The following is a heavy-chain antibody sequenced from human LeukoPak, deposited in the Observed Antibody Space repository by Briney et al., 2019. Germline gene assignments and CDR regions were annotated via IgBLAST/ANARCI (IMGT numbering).Heavy chain of an antibody. J-gene: IGHJ4*02. CDR1: GFSLSTSGVG. Sequence: ESGPTLVKPTQTLTLTCTFSGFSLSTSGVGVGWIRQPPGKALEWLALIYWDDDKRYSPSLKSRLTIAKDTSKKQVVLTMTNMDSVDTAAYYCAHRLSHYDILTGYYNAHYYFDYWGQGTLVTVSS. CDR3: AHRLSHYDILTGYYNAHYYFDY. D-gene: IGHD3-9*01. CDR2: IYWDDDK. V-gene: IGHV2-5*02.